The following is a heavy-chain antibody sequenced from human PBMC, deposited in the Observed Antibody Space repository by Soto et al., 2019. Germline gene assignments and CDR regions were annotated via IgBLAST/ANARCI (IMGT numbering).Heavy chain of an antibody. CDR1: GGSISSSSYY. V-gene: IGHV4-39*01. J-gene: IGHJ6*02. CDR3: ARERITMVRGVIPTGYYGMDV. Sequence: SETLSLTCTVSGGSISSSSYYWGWIRQPPGKGLEWIGSIYYSGITYYNPSLKSRVTISVDTSKNQFSLKLSSVTAADTAVYYCARERITMVRGVIPTGYYGMDVWGQGTTVAVSS. CDR2: IYYSGIT. D-gene: IGHD3-10*01.